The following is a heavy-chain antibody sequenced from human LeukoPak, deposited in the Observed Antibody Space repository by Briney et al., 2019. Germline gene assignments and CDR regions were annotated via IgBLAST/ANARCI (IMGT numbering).Heavy chain of an antibody. CDR3: ARELRFLEWLLSTGPSNAFDI. V-gene: IGHV4-59*01. J-gene: IGHJ3*02. D-gene: IGHD3-3*01. Sequence: SETLSLTCTVSGGSISSYYWGWIRQPPGKGLEWIGYINYSGSTNYNPSLKSRVTISVDTSKNQFSLKLSSVTAADTAVYYCARELRFLEWLLSTGPSNAFDIWGQGTMVTVSS. CDR1: GGSISSYY. CDR2: INYSGST.